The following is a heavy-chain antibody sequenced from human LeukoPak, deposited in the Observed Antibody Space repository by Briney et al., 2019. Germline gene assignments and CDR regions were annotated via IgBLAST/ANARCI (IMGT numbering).Heavy chain of an antibody. CDR3: AKDRAAMVIGPFDY. J-gene: IGHJ4*02. V-gene: IGHV3-23*01. D-gene: IGHD5-18*01. CDR1: GFTFSRNG. Sequence: GGSLRLSCAASGFTFSRNGMTWVRQAPGKGLEWVSAISGSGGNTYYADSVKGRFTISRDNSKNTLYLQMNSLRAEDMALYYCAKDRAAMVIGPFDYWGQGTLVTVSS. CDR2: ISGSGGNT.